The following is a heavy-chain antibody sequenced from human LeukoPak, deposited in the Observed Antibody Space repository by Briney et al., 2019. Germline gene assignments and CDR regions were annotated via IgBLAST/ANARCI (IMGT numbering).Heavy chain of an antibody. J-gene: IGHJ3*02. D-gene: IGHD3-22*01. CDR2: IYSGGST. CDR1: GFTVSSNY. CDR3: ARGHYYYDSSGYLFDAFDI. Sequence: GGSLRLSCAASGFTVSSNYMSWVRQAPGKGLEWVSVIYSGGSTYYADSVKGRFTISRDNSKNTLYLQMNSLRAEDTAVYYCARGHYYYDSSGYLFDAFDIWGQGTMVTVSS. V-gene: IGHV3-66*01.